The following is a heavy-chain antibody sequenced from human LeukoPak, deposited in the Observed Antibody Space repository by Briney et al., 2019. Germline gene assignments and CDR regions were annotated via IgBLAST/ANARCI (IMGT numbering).Heavy chain of an antibody. CDR3: ARASEYSYGSAFQH. CDR2: INHSGST. CDR1: GGSFSGYY. D-gene: IGHD5-18*01. V-gene: IGHV4-34*01. J-gene: IGHJ1*01. Sequence: PSETLSLTCAVYGGSFSGYYWSWIRQPPGKGLEWIGEINHSGSTNYNPSLKSRVTISVGTSKNQFSLKLSSVTAADTAVYYCARASEYSYGSAFQHWGQGTLVTVSS.